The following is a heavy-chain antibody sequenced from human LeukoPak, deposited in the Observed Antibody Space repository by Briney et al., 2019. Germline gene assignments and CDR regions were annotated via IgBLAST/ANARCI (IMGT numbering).Heavy chain of an antibody. CDR3: ARFRNIVSDI. Sequence: SLTLSLTCTVSGASISSYYWNWIRQPPGKGLEWIGYIYYSGNTNYNPSLKSRVTMSVDTSKNQFSLKVTSVTAADTAVYYCARFRNIVSDIWGQGTMVTVSS. V-gene: IGHV4-59*12. CDR2: IYYSGNT. J-gene: IGHJ3*02. CDR1: GASISSYY. D-gene: IGHD3-16*02.